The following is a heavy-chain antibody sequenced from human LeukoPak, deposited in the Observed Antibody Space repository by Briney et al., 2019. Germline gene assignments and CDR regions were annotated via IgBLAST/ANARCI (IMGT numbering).Heavy chain of an antibody. J-gene: IGHJ5*02. Sequence: ASVKVSCKASGYTFTSYDINWVRQATGQGLEWMGWMNPNSGNTGYAQKFQSRVTITRNTSISTAYMELSSLRSEDTAVYYCARGGIQLWLSWFDPWGQGTLVTVSS. CDR1: GYTFTSYD. CDR3: ARGGIQLWLSWFDP. V-gene: IGHV1-8*03. CDR2: MNPNSGNT. D-gene: IGHD5-18*01.